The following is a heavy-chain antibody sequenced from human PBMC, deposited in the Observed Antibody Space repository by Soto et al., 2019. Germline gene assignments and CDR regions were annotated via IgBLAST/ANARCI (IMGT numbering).Heavy chain of an antibody. J-gene: IGHJ6*02. V-gene: IGHV3-30-3*01. Sequence: GGSLRLPCAASGFTFSSYAMHWVRQAPGKGLEWVAVISYDGSNKYYADSVKGRFTISRDNSKNTLYLQMNSLRAEDTAVYYCAKDAPGSRTFFFDYYGMDVWGQGTRVTV. D-gene: IGHD1-1*01. CDR1: GFTFSSYA. CDR3: AKDAPGSRTFFFDYYGMDV. CDR2: ISYDGSNK.